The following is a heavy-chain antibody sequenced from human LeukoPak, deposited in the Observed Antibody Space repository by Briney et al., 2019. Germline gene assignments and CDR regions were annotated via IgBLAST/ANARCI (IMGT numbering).Heavy chain of an antibody. CDR1: GFTFSSYW. CDR3: AHIYGDYDSFLDY. D-gene: IGHD4-17*01. CDR2: INSDGSST. V-gene: IGHV3-74*01. Sequence: TGGSLRLSCAASGFTFSSYWMHWVRQAPGKGLVWVSRINSDGSSTSYADSVKGRFTISRDNAKNSLFLQMDSLRVEDTAVYYCAHIYGDYDSFLDYWGQGTLVTVSS. J-gene: IGHJ4*02.